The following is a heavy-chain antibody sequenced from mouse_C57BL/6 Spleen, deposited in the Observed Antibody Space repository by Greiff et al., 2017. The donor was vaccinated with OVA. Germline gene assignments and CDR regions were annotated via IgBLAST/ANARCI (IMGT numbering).Heavy chain of an antibody. J-gene: IGHJ1*03. D-gene: IGHD1-1*01. V-gene: IGHV14-4*01. CDR2: IDPENGDT. CDR3: TITTVVARWYFDV. Sequence: EVKLVESGAELVRPGASVKLSCTASGFNIKDDYMHWVKQRPEQGLEWIGWIDPENGDTEYASKFQGKATITADTSSNTAYLQLSSLTSEDTAVYYCTITTVVARWYFDVWGTGTTVTVSS. CDR1: GFNIKDDY.